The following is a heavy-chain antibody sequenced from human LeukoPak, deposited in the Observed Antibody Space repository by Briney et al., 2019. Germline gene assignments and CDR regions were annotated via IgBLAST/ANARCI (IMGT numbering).Heavy chain of an antibody. J-gene: IGHJ4*02. V-gene: IGHV3-30*18. CDR1: ACVISSYG. Sequence: GGSLMLSCAASACVISSYGLHWVRQAPGKGLVWVALISYDGTNKYYADTVKGRFTSSRDNSKTTLYLQMNSLRAEDTAVYYCAKDRYFSSASCYAGSYWGQGTLVTVSS. CDR2: ISYDGTNK. CDR3: AKDRYFSSASCYAGSY. D-gene: IGHD2-2*01.